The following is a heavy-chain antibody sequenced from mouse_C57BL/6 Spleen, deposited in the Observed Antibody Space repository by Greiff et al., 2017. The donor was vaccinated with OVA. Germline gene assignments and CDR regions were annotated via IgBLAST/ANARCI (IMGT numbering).Heavy chain of an antibody. CDR3: ARRYGSSYEGYFDY. CDR1: GYTFTDYY. CDR2: IFPGSGST. D-gene: IGHD1-1*01. V-gene: IGHV1-75*01. Sequence: VQLQQSGPELVKPGASVKISCKASGYTFTDYYINWVKQRPGQGLEWIGWIFPGSGSTYYNEKFKGKATLTVDKSSSTAYMLLSSLTSEDSAVYFCARRYGSSYEGYFDYWGQGTTLTVSS. J-gene: IGHJ2*01.